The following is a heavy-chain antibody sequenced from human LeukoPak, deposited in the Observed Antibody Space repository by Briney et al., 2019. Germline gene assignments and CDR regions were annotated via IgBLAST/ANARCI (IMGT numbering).Heavy chain of an antibody. J-gene: IGHJ4*02. D-gene: IGHD5-18*01. Sequence: GGSLRLSCAASGFTFSSYSMNWVRQAPGKGLEWVSSISSSSGYIYYADSVKGRFTISRDNAKNSLYLQMNSLRAEDTAVYYCARSMRGYSYGPDDYWGQGTLVTVSS. V-gene: IGHV3-21*01. CDR1: GFTFSSYS. CDR3: ARSMRGYSYGPDDY. CDR2: ISSSSGYI.